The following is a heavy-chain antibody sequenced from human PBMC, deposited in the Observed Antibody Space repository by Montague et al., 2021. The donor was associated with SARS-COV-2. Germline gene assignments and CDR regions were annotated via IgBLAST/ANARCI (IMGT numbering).Heavy chain of an antibody. Sequence: SLRLSCAASGFSFSSYHMNWVRQAPGKGLEWVSSISPFGDYIYSADSLKGRFIISRDNAKNSLYLQMSSLRAEDTAIYYCARASWIVATVPDYWGQGTLVTVSS. D-gene: IGHD5-12*01. J-gene: IGHJ4*02. V-gene: IGHV3-21*01. CDR2: ISPFGDYI. CDR3: ARASWIVATVPDY. CDR1: GFSFSSYH.